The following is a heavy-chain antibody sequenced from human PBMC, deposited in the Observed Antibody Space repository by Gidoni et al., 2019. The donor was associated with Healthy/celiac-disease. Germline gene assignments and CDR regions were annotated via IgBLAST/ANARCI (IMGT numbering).Heavy chain of an antibody. Sequence: PGQGLEWMGWINPNSGGTNYAQKFQGWVTMTRDTSISTAYMELSRLRSDDTAVYYCARDYGTFRAFDIWGQGTMVTVSS. CDR3: ARDYGTFRAFDI. D-gene: IGHD1-1*01. V-gene: IGHV1-2*04. J-gene: IGHJ3*02. CDR2: INPNSGGT.